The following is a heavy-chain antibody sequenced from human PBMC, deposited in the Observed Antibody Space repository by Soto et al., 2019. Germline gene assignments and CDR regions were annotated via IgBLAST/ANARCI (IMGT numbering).Heavy chain of an antibody. J-gene: IGHJ6*03. V-gene: IGHV1-2*04. CDR3: ARDREPIQLWTSHYYYMDV. Sequence: ASVKVSCKASGYTFTGYYMHWVRQAPGQGLEWMGWINPNSGGTNYAQKFQGWATMTRDTSISTAYMELSRLRSDDTAVYYCARDREPIQLWTSHYYYMDVWGKGTTVTVSS. CDR1: GYTFTGYY. D-gene: IGHD5-18*01. CDR2: INPNSGGT.